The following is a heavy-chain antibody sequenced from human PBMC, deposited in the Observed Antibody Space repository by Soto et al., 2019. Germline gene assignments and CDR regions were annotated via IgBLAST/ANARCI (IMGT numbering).Heavy chain of an antibody. J-gene: IGHJ3*02. CDR3: ARGLHEVVVNDAFDI. CDR1: GYTFTSYG. Sequence: ASVKVSCKASGYTFTSYGISWVRQAPGQGLEWMGWISAYNGNTNYAQKLQGRVTMTTDTSTSTAYMELRSLRSDDTAVYYCARGLHEVVVNDAFDIWGQGTMVTVSS. D-gene: IGHD2-15*01. CDR2: ISAYNGNT. V-gene: IGHV1-18*01.